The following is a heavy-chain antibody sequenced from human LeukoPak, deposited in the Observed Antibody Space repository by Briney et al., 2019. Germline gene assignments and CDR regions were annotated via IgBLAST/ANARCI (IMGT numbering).Heavy chain of an antibody. V-gene: IGHV3-7*05. CDR1: GFTFSSYW. CDR3: AKGHSDYGTGFDL. D-gene: IGHD5-12*01. Sequence: GGSLRLSCAASGFTFSSYWMIWVRQAPGKGLEWVAKIKQDGSDKYYVDSVKGRFTISRDNAKNSLYLQMNSLRAEDTAIYYCAKGHSDYGTGFDLWGQGTLVTVSS. J-gene: IGHJ4*02. CDR2: IKQDGSDK.